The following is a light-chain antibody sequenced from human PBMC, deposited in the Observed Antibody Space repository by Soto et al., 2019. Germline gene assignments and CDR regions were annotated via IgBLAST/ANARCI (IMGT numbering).Light chain of an antibody. CDR3: CSYAGSSDV. CDR2: EVS. J-gene: IGLJ1*01. CDR1: SSDVGSYNL. V-gene: IGLV2-23*02. Sequence: QSVLTQPASVSGSPGQSITISCTGTSSDVGSYNLVSWYQQHPGKAPKLMIYEVSKRPSGVSNRFSGSKSGNTASLTISGLQAEDEADYYCCSYAGSSDVFGTGIKLTVL.